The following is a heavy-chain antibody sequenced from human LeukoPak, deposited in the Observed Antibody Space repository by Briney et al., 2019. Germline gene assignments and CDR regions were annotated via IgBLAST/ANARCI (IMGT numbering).Heavy chain of an antibody. D-gene: IGHD2-15*01. V-gene: IGHV3-30-3*01. CDR1: GFTFSSYA. Sequence: PGRSLRLSCAASGFTFSSYAMHWVRQAPGKGLEWVAVISYDGSNKYYADSVEGRFTISRDNSKNTLYLQMNSLRAEDTAVYYCARGEVQYCSGGSCYSLGFYYYYYGMDVWGQGTTVTVSS. J-gene: IGHJ6*02. CDR2: ISYDGSNK. CDR3: ARGEVQYCSGGSCYSLGFYYYYYGMDV.